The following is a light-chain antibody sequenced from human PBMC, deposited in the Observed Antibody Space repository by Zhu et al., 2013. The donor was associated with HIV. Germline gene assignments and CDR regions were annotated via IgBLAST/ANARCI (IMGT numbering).Light chain of an antibody. V-gene: IGKV2-28*01. CDR3: MQALQTPRT. CDR2: LGS. J-gene: IGKJ1*01. Sequence: DIVMTQSPLSLPVTPGEPASISCRSSQSLLHSNGYNFLDWYLQKPGQSPQLLIYLGSNRASGVPDRFSGSGSGTDFTLKISRVEAEDVGVYYCMQALQTPRTFGQGTKVGNQT. CDR1: QSLLHSNGYNF.